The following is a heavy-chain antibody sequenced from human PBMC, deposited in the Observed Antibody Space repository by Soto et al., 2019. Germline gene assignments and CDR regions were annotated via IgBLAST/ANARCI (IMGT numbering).Heavy chain of an antibody. J-gene: IGHJ4*02. Sequence: NPSETLSLTCTVSGVSISSGGYYWSWIRQHPGKGLEWIGNIYYSGRTYYNPSLKSRVILSVDTSKNHFSLTLRPVTAAASAMYYCASGIGGDCEYYYDFWGQGARVTVSS. CDR1: GVSISSGGYY. CDR3: ASGIGGDCEYYYDF. CDR2: IYYSGRT. D-gene: IGHD2-21*02. V-gene: IGHV4-31*03.